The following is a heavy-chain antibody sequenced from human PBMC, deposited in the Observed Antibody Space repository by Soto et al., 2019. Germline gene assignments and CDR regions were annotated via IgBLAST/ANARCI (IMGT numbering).Heavy chain of an antibody. CDR1: GFTFSSYS. J-gene: IGHJ6*02. CDR3: ARDRRDCSSTSCAAYGMDV. Sequence: GGSLRLSCAASGFTFSSYSMNWVRQAPGKGLEWVSYISSSSTIYYADSMKGRFTISRDNAKNSLYLQMNSLRDEDTAVYYCARDRRDCSSTSCAAYGMDVWGQGTTVTVSS. V-gene: IGHV3-48*02. CDR2: ISSSSTI. D-gene: IGHD2-2*01.